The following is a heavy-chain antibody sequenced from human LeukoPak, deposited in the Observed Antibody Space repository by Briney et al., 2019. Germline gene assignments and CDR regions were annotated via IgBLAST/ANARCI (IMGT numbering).Heavy chain of an antibody. V-gene: IGHV1-2*02. CDR2: INPNSGGT. CDR1: GYTFTGYY. Sequence: ASVKVSCKASGYTFTGYYMHWVRQAPGQGLEWMGWINPNSGGTNYAQKFQGRVTMTRDTSISTAYMELSRLRSDDTAVYYCARGRVVVAAIVSGWFDPWGQGTLVTVSS. CDR3: ARGRVVVAAIVSGWFDP. J-gene: IGHJ5*02. D-gene: IGHD2-15*01.